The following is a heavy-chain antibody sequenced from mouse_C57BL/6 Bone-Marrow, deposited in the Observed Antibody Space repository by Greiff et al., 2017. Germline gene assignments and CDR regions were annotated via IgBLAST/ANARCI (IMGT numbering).Heavy chain of an antibody. CDR3: ARQGYYYAMDY. CDR2: ISSGGSYT. Sequence: EVKLVESGGDLVKPGGSLKLSRAASGFTFSSYGMSWVRQTPDKRLEWVATISSGGSYTYYPDSVKGRFTISRDNAKNTLYLQMSSLKSEDTAMYYCARQGYYYAMDYWGQGTSVTVSS. J-gene: IGHJ4*01. V-gene: IGHV5-6*01. CDR1: GFTFSSYG.